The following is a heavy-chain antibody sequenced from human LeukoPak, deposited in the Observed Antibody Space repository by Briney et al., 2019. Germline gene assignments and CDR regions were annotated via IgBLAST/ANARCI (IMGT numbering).Heavy chain of an antibody. Sequence: SVKVSCKASGGTFSSYAISWVRQAPGQGLEWMGRIIPILGIANYAQKFQGRVTITADKSTSTAYMELSSLRSEDTAVYYCARGERGWSGYYNYYYYGIDVWGQGTTVTVSS. J-gene: IGHJ6*02. CDR1: GGTFSSYA. D-gene: IGHD3-3*01. CDR3: ARGERGWSGYYNYYYYGIDV. V-gene: IGHV1-69*04. CDR2: IIPILGIA.